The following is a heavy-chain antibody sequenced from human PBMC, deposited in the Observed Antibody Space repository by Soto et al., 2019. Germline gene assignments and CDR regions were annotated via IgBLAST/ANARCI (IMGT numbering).Heavy chain of an antibody. Sequence: QVQLQESGPGLVKPSETLSLTCTVSGGSISSYYWSWIRQPPGKGLEWIGYIYYSGSTNYNPSLKSRVTISVDTSKNQFSLKLSSVTAADTAVYYCARGHSGSYRTGEGYYYGMDGWGQGTTVTVSS. J-gene: IGHJ6*02. CDR2: IYYSGST. CDR3: ARGHSGSYRTGEGYYYGMDG. CDR1: GGSISSYY. D-gene: IGHD1-26*01. V-gene: IGHV4-59*01.